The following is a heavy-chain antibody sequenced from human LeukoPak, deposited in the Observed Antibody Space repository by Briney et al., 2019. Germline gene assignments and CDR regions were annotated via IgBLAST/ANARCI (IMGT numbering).Heavy chain of an antibody. CDR1: GYTFTSYY. CDR2: INPSGGST. Sequence: ASVKVSCKASGYTFTSYYMHWVRQAPGQGLEWMGIINPSGGSTSYAQKFQGRVTMTRDTSTSTVYMELSSLRSEDTAVYYCATVIGYYDSSGYYHYWGQGTLVTVSS. V-gene: IGHV1-46*01. D-gene: IGHD3-22*01. CDR3: ATVIGYYDSSGYYHY. J-gene: IGHJ4*02.